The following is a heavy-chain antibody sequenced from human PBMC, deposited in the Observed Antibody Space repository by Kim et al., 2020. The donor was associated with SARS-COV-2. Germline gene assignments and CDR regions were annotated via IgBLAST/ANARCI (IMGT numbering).Heavy chain of an antibody. CDR2: ISYDGSNK. J-gene: IGHJ4*01. CDR1: GFTFSSYA. V-gene: IGHV3-30*04. D-gene: IGHD6-19*01. Sequence: GGSLRLSCAASGFTFSSYAMHWVRQAPGKGLEWVAVISYDGSNKYYADSVKGRFTISRDNSKNTLYLQMNSLRAEDTAVYYCARATGIAVAGTLKDFDY. CDR3: ARATGIAVAGTLKDFDY.